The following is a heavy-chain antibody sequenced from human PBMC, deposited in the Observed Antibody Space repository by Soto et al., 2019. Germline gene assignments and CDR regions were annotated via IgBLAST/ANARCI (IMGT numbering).Heavy chain of an antibody. Sequence: PSETLSLTCTVSGGSSSSYYWSWIRQPPGKGLEWIGYIYYSGSTNYNPSLKSRVTISVDTSKNQFSLKLSSVTAADTAVYYCARGKTYYDILTGYYQTGPFDYWGQGTLVTVSS. J-gene: IGHJ4*02. V-gene: IGHV4-59*01. D-gene: IGHD3-9*01. CDR1: GGSSSSYY. CDR2: IYYSGST. CDR3: ARGKTYYDILTGYYQTGPFDY.